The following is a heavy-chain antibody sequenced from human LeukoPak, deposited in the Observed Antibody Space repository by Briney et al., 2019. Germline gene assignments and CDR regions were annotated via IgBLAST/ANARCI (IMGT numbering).Heavy chain of an antibody. J-gene: IGHJ4*02. Sequence: GGSLRLSCAASGFTFSSYGMHWVRQAPGKGLEWVAFIRYDGSNKKYADSVKGRFTISRDHSKSTLYLQMNSLRAEDTAVYYCAKDAVIAATPWEYYFDYWGQGDLVTVSS. V-gene: IGHV3-30*02. D-gene: IGHD2-15*01. CDR1: GFTFSSYG. CDR3: AKDAVIAATPWEYYFDY. CDR2: IRYDGSNK.